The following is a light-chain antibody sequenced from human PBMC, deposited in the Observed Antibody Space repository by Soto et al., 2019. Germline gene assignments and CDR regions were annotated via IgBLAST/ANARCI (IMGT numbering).Light chain of an antibody. J-gene: IGKJ5*01. CDR3: QQHTNWPPSIS. V-gene: IGKV3-11*01. Sequence: EIVLTQSPATLSLSPGERATFSCRASQSVSSYLAWFQQKPGQAPRLLIYDASHRATGIAARFSGSGSQTDFTLTISSLEPEDFVVYYCQQHTNWPPSISFGPGTRLEIK. CDR2: DAS. CDR1: QSVSSY.